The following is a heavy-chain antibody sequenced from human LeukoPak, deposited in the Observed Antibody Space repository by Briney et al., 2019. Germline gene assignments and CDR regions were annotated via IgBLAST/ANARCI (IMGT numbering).Heavy chain of an antibody. Sequence: PSETLSLTCTVSGYSISSGHYWGWIRQPPGKGLEWIGSMYHSGSTYYNPPLKSRVTISEDTSKNQFSLKLRSVTAADTAVYYCARGPRFGELLLHWFDPWGQGTLVTVSS. V-gene: IGHV4-38-2*02. CDR1: GYSISSGHY. CDR3: ARGPRFGELLLHWFDP. CDR2: MYHSGST. D-gene: IGHD3-10*01. J-gene: IGHJ5*02.